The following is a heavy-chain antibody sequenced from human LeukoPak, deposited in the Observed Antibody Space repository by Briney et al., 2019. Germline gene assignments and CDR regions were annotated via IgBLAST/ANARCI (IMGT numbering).Heavy chain of an antibody. V-gene: IGHV1-69*13. Sequence: SVKVSCKASGGTFSSYAISWVRQAPGQGLEWMGGIIPIFGTANYAQKFQGRVTITADESTSTAYMELSSLRSEDTAVYYRARGRDSGWLTTYYFDYWGQGTLVTVSS. CDR1: GGTFSSYA. CDR3: ARGRDSGWLTTYYFDY. J-gene: IGHJ4*02. CDR2: IIPIFGTA. D-gene: IGHD6-19*01.